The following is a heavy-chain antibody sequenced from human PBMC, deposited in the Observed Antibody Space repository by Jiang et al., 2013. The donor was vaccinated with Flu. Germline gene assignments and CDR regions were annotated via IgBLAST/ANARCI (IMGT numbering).Heavy chain of an antibody. CDR3: ARAYLYQFDY. J-gene: IGHJ4*02. CDR1: GGSINSYNSY. V-gene: IGHV4-39*07. D-gene: IGHD2-2*01. Sequence: GSGLVKPSEILSLTCTVSGGSINSYNSYWGWIRQPPGKGLEWIGNIYYSGSAYYNPSLRSRVTISVDTSKNQFSLKLSSVTAADTAVYYCARAYLYQFDYVGPGNPGHRLL. CDR2: IYYSGSA.